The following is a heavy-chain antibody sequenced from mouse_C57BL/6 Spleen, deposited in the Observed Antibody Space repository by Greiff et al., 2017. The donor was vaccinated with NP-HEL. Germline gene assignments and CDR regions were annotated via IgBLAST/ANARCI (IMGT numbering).Heavy chain of an antibody. CDR2: IDPSDSYT. D-gene: IGHD4-1*01. V-gene: IGHV1-69*01. CDR1: GYTFTSYW. CDR3: AHLTSLDY. Sequence: QVQLQQSGAELVMPGASVKLSCKASGYTFTSYWMHWVKQRPGQGLEWIGEIDPSDSYTNYNQKFKGKSTLTVDKSSSTAYMQLSSLTSEDSAVYYCAHLTSLDYWGQGTTLTVSS. J-gene: IGHJ2*01.